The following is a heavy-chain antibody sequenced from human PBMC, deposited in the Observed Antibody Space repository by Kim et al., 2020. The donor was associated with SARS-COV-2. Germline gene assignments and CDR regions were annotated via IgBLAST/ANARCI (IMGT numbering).Heavy chain of an antibody. D-gene: IGHD3-22*01. CDR2: IIQDGSEK. Sequence: GGSLRLSCAASGFAFNKFHMHWVRQAPGKGLEWVANIIQDGSEKYYVDSVKGRFTMSRDNAENSVYLQMNSLRAEDTAVYYCARTYDGSGLAYWGQGTL. CDR1: GFAFNKFH. CDR3: ARTYDGSGLAY. V-gene: IGHV3-7*01. J-gene: IGHJ4*02.